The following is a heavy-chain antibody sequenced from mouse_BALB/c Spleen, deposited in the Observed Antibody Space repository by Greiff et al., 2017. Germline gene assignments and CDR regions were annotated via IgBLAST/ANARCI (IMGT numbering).Heavy chain of an antibody. CDR2: ISNGGGST. J-gene: IGHJ2*01. V-gene: IGHV5-12-2*01. CDR3: ARHDYGSSYYFDY. D-gene: IGHD1-1*01. Sequence: EVKVEESGGGLVQPGGSLKLSCAASGFTFSSYTMSWVRQTPEKRLEWVAYISNGGGSTYYPDTVKGRFTISRDNAKNTLYLQMRSLKSEDTAMYYCARHDYGSSYYFDYWGQGTTLTVSS. CDR1: GFTFSSYT.